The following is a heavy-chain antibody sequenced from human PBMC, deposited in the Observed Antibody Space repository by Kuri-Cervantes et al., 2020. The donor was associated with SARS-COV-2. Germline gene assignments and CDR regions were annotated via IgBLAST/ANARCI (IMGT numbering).Heavy chain of an antibody. Sequence: GGSLRLSCAASGFTFSSYSMNWVRQAPGKGLEWVSSISSSSSYIYYADSVKGRFTISRDNAKNSLYLQMNSLRAEDTAVYYCARDPLTTELIVYYYYYYMDVWGKGTTVTVSS. V-gene: IGHV3-21*01. J-gene: IGHJ6*03. CDR3: ARDPLTTELIVYYYYYYMDV. CDR2: ISSSSSYI. D-gene: IGHD4-11*01. CDR1: GFTFSSYS.